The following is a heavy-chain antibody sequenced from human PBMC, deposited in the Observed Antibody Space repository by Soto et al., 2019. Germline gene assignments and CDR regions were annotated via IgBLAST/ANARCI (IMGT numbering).Heavy chain of an antibody. CDR3: ARLEAPRTTCLAGPYNWFDP. D-gene: IGHD3-16*01. V-gene: IGHV5-51*01. J-gene: IGHJ5*02. CDR2: IYPGDSDT. CDR1: WDKFINFG. Sequence: MKLSCSGSWDKFINFGSRWISKMPEKALEWMGIIYPGDSDTRYSPSFQGQVTISADKSISTAYLQWSSLKASDTAMYYCARLEAPRTTCLAGPYNWFDPWGEGTLVTVSS.